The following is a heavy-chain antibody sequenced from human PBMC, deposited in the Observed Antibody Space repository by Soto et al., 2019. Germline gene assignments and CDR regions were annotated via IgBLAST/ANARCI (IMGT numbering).Heavy chain of an antibody. CDR2: ISGSGGST. V-gene: IGHV3-23*01. D-gene: IGHD5-12*01. Sequence: GGSLRLSCAASGFTFSSYAMSWVRQAPGKGLEWVSAISGSGGSTYYADSVKGRFTISRDNSKNTLYLQMNSLRAEDTAVYYCAKEGDIGGYDLLAPQNYYFDYWGQGTLVTVSS. CDR1: GFTFSSYA. J-gene: IGHJ4*02. CDR3: AKEGDIGGYDLLAPQNYYFDY.